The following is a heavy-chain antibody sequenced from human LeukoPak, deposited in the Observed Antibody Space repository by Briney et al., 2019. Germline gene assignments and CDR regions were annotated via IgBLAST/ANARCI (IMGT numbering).Heavy chain of an antibody. D-gene: IGHD5-18*01. Sequence: SVKVSCKASGGTFSSYAISWVRQAPGQGLEWMGGIIPIFGTANYAQKFQGGVTITADKSTSTAYMELSSLRSEDTAVYYCARDLGDVDTAMAPWGQGTLVTVSS. J-gene: IGHJ5*02. CDR2: IIPIFGTA. CDR3: ARDLGDVDTAMAP. CDR1: GGTFSSYA. V-gene: IGHV1-69*06.